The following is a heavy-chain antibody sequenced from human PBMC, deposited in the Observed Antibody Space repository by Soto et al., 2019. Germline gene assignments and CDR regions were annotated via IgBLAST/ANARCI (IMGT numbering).Heavy chain of an antibody. CDR2: IWYDGSNK. CDR1: GFTFSSYA. D-gene: IGHD6-13*01. V-gene: IGHV3-33*01. J-gene: IGHJ4*02. CDR3: ARDRIATTGVFDY. Sequence: QVQLVESGGGVVQPGRSLRLSCAASGFTFSSYAMNWVRQAPGEGLEWVAIIWYDGSNKYYADSVKGRSTISRDNSKNTLYLQMNSLRAEDTAVYYCARDRIATTGVFDYWGLGTLVTVSS.